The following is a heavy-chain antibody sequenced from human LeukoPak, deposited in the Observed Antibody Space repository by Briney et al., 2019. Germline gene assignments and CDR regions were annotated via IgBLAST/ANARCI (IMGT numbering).Heavy chain of an antibody. CDR3: ARGERDFDH. CDR2: TRSKVYGGTT. CDR1: GLSFSDSA. D-gene: IGHD3-16*01. J-gene: IGHJ4*02. Sequence: GGSLRLPCTFSGLSFSDSAVTWVRQAAGKGLEWIGCTRSKVYGGTTEYAASVKGRITISRDESKSIAYLQMDSLTTEDTAVYFCARGERDFDHWGQGTLATVSS. V-gene: IGHV3-49*04.